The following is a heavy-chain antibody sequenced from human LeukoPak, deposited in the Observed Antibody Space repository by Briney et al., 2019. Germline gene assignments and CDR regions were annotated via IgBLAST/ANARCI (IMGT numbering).Heavy chain of an antibody. CDR1: GGSISSSSYY. V-gene: IGHV4-39*01. Sequence: PSETLSLTCTVSGGSISSSSYYWGWLRQPPGKGLEWIGSIYYSGSTYYNPSLKSRATISVDTSKNQVSRKLSSVTAADTAVYYCARHAPRENWFDPWGRGTLVTVSS. CDR2: IYYSGST. J-gene: IGHJ5*02. CDR3: ARHAPRENWFDP.